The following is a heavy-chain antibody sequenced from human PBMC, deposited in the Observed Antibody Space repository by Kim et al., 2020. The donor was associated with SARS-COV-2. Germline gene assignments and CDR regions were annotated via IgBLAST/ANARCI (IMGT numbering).Heavy chain of an antibody. CDR1: GFTFTNAW. V-gene: IGHV3-15*05. CDR2: IKSKTDGETT. CDR3: TTKYLSLRYFDWVRDDY. Sequence: GGSLRLSCAASGFTFTNAWMNWVRQAPGKGLEWVGRIKSKTDGETTDYAAPVKGRFTISRHDSKNTLYLQMNSLKTEDTAVYYCTTKYLSLRYFDWVRDDYWGQGTLVTVSS. J-gene: IGHJ4*02. D-gene: IGHD3-9*01.